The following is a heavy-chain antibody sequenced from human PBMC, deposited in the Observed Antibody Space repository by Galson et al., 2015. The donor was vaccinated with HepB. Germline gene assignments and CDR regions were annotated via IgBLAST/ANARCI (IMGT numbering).Heavy chain of an antibody. J-gene: IGHJ4*02. CDR1: GFTFSSYS. CDR3: ATLYYDILTGRGDY. CDR2: ISSSSSYI. D-gene: IGHD3-9*01. V-gene: IGHV3-21*01. Sequence: SLRLSCAASGFTFSSYSMNWVRQAPGKGLEWVSSISSSSSYIYYADSVKGRFTISRDNAKNSLYLQMNSLRAEDTAVYYCATLYYDILTGRGDYWGQGTLVTVSS.